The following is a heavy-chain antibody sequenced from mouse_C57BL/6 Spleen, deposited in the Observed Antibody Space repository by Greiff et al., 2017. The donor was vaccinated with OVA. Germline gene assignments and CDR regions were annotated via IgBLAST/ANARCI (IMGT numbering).Heavy chain of an antibody. J-gene: IGHJ1*03. CDR2: INPSTGGT. CDR3: ARGREGYFDV. V-gene: IGHV1-42*01. Sequence: VQLQQSGPELVKPGASVKMSCKASGYSFTGYYMNWVKQSPEKSLEWIGEINPSTGGTTYNQKFKAKATLTVDKSSSTAYMQLKSLTSEDSAVYYCARGREGYFDVWGTGTTVTVSS. CDR1: GYSFTGYY.